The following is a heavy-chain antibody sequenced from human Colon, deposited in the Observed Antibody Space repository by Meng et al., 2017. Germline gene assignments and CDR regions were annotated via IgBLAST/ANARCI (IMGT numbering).Heavy chain of an antibody. CDR3: TRDPDQVRGI. D-gene: IGHD3-10*01. V-gene: IGHV3-74*01. J-gene: IGHJ4*02. CDR1: GFTFRSDW. Sequence: DVQLAGAWYGLSLPGGALRLSCAASGFTFRSDWIHWVRQAPGEGLVWLLRSNTDGSSPDFADSVKGRFTISRDNAKNTLYLQMNSLRAEDTAVYYCTRDPDQVRGIWGQGTLVTVSS. CDR2: SNTDGSSP.